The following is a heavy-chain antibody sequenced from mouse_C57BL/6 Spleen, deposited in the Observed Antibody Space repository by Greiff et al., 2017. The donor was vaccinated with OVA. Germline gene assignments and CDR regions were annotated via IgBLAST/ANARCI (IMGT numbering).Heavy chain of an antibody. Sequence: VQLQQSGPVLVKPGASVKMSCKASGYTFTDYYMNWVKQSHGKSLEWIGVINPYNGCTSYNQKFKGKATLTVDKSSSTAYLELNSLTSEDSAVYYCAGEEDYGSSSDYWGQGTTLTVSS. CDR3: AGEEDYGSSSDY. CDR2: INPYNGCT. D-gene: IGHD1-1*01. V-gene: IGHV1-19*01. J-gene: IGHJ2*01. CDR1: GYTFTDYY.